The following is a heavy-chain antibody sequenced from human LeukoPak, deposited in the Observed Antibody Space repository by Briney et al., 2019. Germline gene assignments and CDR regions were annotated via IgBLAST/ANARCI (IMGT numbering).Heavy chain of an antibody. CDR2: MNPNSGNT. D-gene: IGHD6-13*01. J-gene: IGHJ6*02. CDR1: GYTFTSYD. CDR3: ARERGSSSWFYYYYGMDV. V-gene: IGHV1-8*01. Sequence: ASVKVSCKASGYTFTSYDINWVRQATGQGLEWMGWMNPNSGNTGYAQKFQGRVTMTRSTSISTAYMELSSLRSEDTAVYYCARERGSSSWFYYYYGMDVWGQGTTVTVSS.